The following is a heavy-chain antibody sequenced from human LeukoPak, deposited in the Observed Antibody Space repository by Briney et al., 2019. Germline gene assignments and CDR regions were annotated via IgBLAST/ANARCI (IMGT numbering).Heavy chain of an antibody. J-gene: IGHJ4*02. CDR1: GEFITAYY. Sequence: SETLSLTCTVSGEFITAYYWSGIRQPAGKGLEGMGYVYYSGSTEYNPSLRSRVTISLEMSKHQSSLNLTSVTAADTAVYYCASNTGTVFDYWGQGALVTVSS. V-gene: IGHV4-59*01. D-gene: IGHD7-27*01. CDR2: VYYSGST. CDR3: ASNTGTVFDY.